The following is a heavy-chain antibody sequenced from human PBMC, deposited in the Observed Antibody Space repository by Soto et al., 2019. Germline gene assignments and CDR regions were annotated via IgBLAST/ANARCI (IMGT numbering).Heavy chain of an antibody. J-gene: IGHJ5*02. Sequence: GGSLRLSCAGSGFPFSSYAMSWVRQAPEKGLEWVSALRDSGVSPYYADSVKGRFTISRDNAKNSLHLQMNSLRAEDTAVYYCTRDASRDSSARGWFDPWGPGTLVTVSS. CDR2: LRDSGVSP. V-gene: IGHV3-23*01. D-gene: IGHD6-13*01. CDR3: TRDASRDSSARGWFDP. CDR1: GFPFSSYA.